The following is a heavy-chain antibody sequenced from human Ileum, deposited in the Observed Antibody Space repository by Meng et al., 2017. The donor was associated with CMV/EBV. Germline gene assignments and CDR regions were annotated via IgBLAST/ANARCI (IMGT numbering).Heavy chain of an antibody. J-gene: IGHJ6*02. CDR1: GFTVRSNY. V-gene: IGHV3-66*02. D-gene: IGHD6-19*01. CDR2: IYSGGST. CDR3: ARDLLAQIAVAFPGYYYYGLDV. Sequence: GGSLRLSCAASGFTVRSNYMSWVRQAPGKGLEWVSVIYSGGSTDYSDYVKGRFNISRDNSKNTLYLQMNSLRAEDTAVYYCARDLLAQIAVAFPGYYYYGLDVWGQGTTVTVSS.